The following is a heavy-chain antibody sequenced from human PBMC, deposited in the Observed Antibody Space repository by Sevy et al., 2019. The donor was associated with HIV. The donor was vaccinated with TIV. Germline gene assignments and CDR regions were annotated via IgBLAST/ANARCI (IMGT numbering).Heavy chain of an antibody. V-gene: IGHV3-48*02. Sequence: GGSLRLSCAASGFIFSNYNMNWVRQAPGKGLGWVSYISSSSSTIHYADSVKGRFTISRDNAKNSLYLQTNSLRDEDTAVYYCARGIVEIDYWGQGTLVTVSS. CDR1: GFIFSNYN. CDR3: ARGIVEIDY. CDR2: ISSSSSTI. J-gene: IGHJ4*02. D-gene: IGHD1-26*01.